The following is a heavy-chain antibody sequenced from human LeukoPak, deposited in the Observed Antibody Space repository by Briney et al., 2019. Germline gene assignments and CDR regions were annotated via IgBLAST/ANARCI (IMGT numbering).Heavy chain of an antibody. D-gene: IGHD3-10*01. CDR3: ARTSWFGEKKNDY. CDR2: IYSGGST. J-gene: IGHJ4*02. CDR1: GFTVSSNY. Sequence: GGSLRLSCAASGFTVSSNYMSWVRQAPGKGLEWVSVIYSGGSTYYADSVKGRFTISRDNSKNTLYLQMNSLRAEDTAVYYCARTSWFGEKKNDYWGQGTLVTVSS. V-gene: IGHV3-53*01.